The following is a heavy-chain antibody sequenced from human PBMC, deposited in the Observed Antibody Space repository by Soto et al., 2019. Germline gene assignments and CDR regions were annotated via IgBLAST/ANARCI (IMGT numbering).Heavy chain of an antibody. D-gene: IGHD6-13*01. Sequence: EVQLLESGGGLVQPGVSLRLSCAASGFTFSSYAMSWVRQAPGKGLEWVSAISGSGGSTYYADSVKGRFTISRDNAKNTLSLQMNSLIAEETAVYYCAKDPRLAAAPHWFDPLGQGTLVTVSS. CDR3: AKDPRLAAAPHWFDP. CDR1: GFTFSSYA. V-gene: IGHV3-23*01. J-gene: IGHJ5*02. CDR2: ISGSGGST.